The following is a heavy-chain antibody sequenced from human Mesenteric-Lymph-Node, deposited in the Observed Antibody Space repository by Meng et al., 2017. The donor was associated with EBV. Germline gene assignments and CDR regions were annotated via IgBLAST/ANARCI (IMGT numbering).Heavy chain of an antibody. D-gene: IGHD3-3*01. V-gene: IGHV1-24*01. CDR1: GHTLIELS. CDR3: AISQHYTTFYWFDP. J-gene: IGHJ5*02. Sequence: QLVQSGAEVKKPGASVKVSCKVSGHTLIELSMHWVRQAPGKGLEWMGGFDPEDDEMVFAQEFQGRVSITADTSTDTAYMELSSLRSEDTAMYYCAISQHYTTFYWFDPWGQGTLVTVSS. CDR2: FDPEDDEM.